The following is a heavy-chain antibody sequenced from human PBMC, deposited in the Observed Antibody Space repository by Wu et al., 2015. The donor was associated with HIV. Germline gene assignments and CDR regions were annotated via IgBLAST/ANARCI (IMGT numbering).Heavy chain of an antibody. CDR1: GYTFTSYG. CDR3: ARVMAGLRFLEWLSYFDY. V-gene: IGHV1-18*01. Sequence: QVQLAQSPNEVKKPGASVRVSCKASGYTFTSYGISWVRQAPGQGLEWAGWISAYNGKTNYAQNLQGRITLTTDTSTSTAYMELMSLRSDDTAVYYCARVMAGLRFLEWLSYFDYWGQGTLVTVSS. CDR2: ISAYNGKT. D-gene: IGHD3-3*01. J-gene: IGHJ4*02.